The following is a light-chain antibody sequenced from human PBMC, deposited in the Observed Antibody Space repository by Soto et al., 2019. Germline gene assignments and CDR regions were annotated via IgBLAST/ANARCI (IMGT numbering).Light chain of an antibody. V-gene: IGKV1-17*01. Sequence: DIQMTQSPSSLSASVGDRVTITCRASQDIRNDLGWYQQKPGKAPKRLISTASSLQSGAPSRFSGRGSGTEFTLTITGLQPEDFATYYCLQHNTYPYTFGQATKLEIK. CDR1: QDIRND. CDR3: LQHNTYPYT. J-gene: IGKJ2*01. CDR2: TAS.